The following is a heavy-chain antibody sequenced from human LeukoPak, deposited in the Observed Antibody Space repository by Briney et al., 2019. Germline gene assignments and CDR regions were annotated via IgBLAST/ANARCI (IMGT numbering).Heavy chain of an antibody. D-gene: IGHD5-24*01. V-gene: IGHV3-21*01. Sequence: KPGGSLRLSCAASGFTFSRYSMNWVRQAPGKGLEWVSSISSSSSYIYYADSVKGRFTISRDNAKNSLYLQMNSLRAEDTAVYYCARVPRWLTFYYFDYWGQGTLVTVSS. CDR2: ISSSSSYI. J-gene: IGHJ4*02. CDR3: ARVPRWLTFYYFDY. CDR1: GFTFSRYS.